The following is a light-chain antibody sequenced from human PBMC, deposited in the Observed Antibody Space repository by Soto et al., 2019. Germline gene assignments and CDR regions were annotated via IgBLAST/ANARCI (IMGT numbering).Light chain of an antibody. J-gene: IGLJ3*02. Sequence: QSVLTQPASVSGSPGQSITISCTGTSSDVGGYNYVSWYQQHPGKAPKLMIYDVSNRPSGVSNRFSGSKSSNTASLTISGLQAEDEADYYCSSYTSTRFPVVFGGGTQLTVL. CDR2: DVS. CDR1: SSDVGGYNY. CDR3: SSYTSTRFPVV. V-gene: IGLV2-14*03.